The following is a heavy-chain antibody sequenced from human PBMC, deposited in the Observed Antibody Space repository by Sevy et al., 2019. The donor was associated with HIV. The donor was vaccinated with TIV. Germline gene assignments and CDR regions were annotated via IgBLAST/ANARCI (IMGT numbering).Heavy chain of an antibody. D-gene: IGHD5-18*01. J-gene: IGHJ6*02. CDR2: ISYHGRDT. Sequence: GGSLRLSCVVSGISFTTSGMHWVRQAPGKGLEWVAVISYHGRDTFYAESVKGRSTSARDNSKNMLYLQMNSLRAEDAAVYYCAKDVSGYGGMDVWGQGTMVTVSS. V-gene: IGHV3-30*18. CDR1: GISFTTSG. CDR3: AKDVSGYGGMDV.